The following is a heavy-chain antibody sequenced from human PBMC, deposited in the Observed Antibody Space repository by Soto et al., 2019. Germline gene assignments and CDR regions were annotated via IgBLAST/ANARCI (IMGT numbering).Heavy chain of an antibody. CDR2: INHTGGT. J-gene: IGHJ4*02. Sequence: ETLSLTCAVHGVSFSGYYWTWIRRPPGKGLEWIGEINHTGGTNYNPSLKSRLTMSMDTSKSHFSLKLSSVSAADTAVYYCARGLKRYYYQISGHYYHYFDYWGQGALVTVSS. D-gene: IGHD3-22*01. CDR3: ARGLKRYYYQISGHYYHYFDY. V-gene: IGHV4-34*01. CDR1: GVSFSGYY.